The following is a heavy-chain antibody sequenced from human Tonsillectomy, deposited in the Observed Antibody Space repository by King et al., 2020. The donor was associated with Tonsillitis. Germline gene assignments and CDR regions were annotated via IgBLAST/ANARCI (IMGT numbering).Heavy chain of an antibody. CDR1: GFPFDDYA. CDR2: ISGDGGNT. CDR3: AKDGHIAVARGYYYYYMDV. Sequence: QLVQSGGGVVQPGGSLRLSCAASGFPFDDYAMHWVRQAPGKGLEWVSLISGDGGNTYYADSMKGRFTISRDNSKNSLYLQMNSLRTEDTSLYYCAKDGHIAVARGYYYYYMDVWGKGTTVTVSS. V-gene: IGHV3-43*02. D-gene: IGHD6-19*01. J-gene: IGHJ6*03.